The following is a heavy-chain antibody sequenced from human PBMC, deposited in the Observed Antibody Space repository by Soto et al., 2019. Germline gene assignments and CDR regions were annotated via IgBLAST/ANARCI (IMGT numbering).Heavy chain of an antibody. J-gene: IGHJ4*02. CDR3: AREHTRTITPYDSSGYYHFDY. V-gene: IGHV1-69*01. Sequence: QVQLVQSGAEVKKPGSSVKVSCKASGGTFSSYAISWVRQAPGQGLEWMGGIIPIFGTANYAQKFQGRVTITADESTSKAYMDLSSLRSEDTAVYYCAREHTRTITPYDSSGYYHFDYWGQGTLVTVSS. D-gene: IGHD3-22*01. CDR1: GGTFSSYA. CDR2: IIPIFGTA.